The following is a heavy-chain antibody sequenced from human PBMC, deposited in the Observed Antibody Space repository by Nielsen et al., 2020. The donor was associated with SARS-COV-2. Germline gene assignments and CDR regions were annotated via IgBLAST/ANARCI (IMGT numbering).Heavy chain of an antibody. CDR1: GYTFTSYY. CDR2: INPSGGST. CDR3: ARGVRITMIVVVIPEDYYYYMDV. V-gene: IGHV1-46*01. D-gene: IGHD3-22*01. Sequence: ASVKVSCKASGYTFTSYYMHWVRQAPGQGLEWMGIINPSGGSTSYAQKFQGRVTMTRDTSTSTVYMELSSLRSEDTAVYYCARGVRITMIVVVIPEDYYYYMDVWGKGTTVTVSS. J-gene: IGHJ6*03.